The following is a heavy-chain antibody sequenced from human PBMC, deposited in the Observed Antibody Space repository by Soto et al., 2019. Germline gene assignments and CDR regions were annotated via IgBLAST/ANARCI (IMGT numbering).Heavy chain of an antibody. Sequence: SETLSLTCTVSGASVSSGYWSWIRQPPGKGLEWIGFMYFGGSTNYNPSLTSRVTISVDTSKNQFSLKLNSMTAADTAVYYCARHNYGSGSTYFDYWGQGTLVTVSS. CDR2: MYFGGST. CDR3: ARHNYGSGSTYFDY. CDR1: GASVSSGY. J-gene: IGHJ4*02. V-gene: IGHV4-59*08. D-gene: IGHD3-10*01.